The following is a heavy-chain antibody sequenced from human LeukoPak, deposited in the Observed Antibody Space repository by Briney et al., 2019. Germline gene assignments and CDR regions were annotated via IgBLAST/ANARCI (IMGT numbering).Heavy chain of an antibody. Sequence: ASVKVSCKASGYTFTSYAMHWVRQAPGQRLEWMGWINAGNGNTKYSQKFQGRVTITRDTSASTAYMELSSLRSEDTAVYYCARDASRYGDYYNDYWGQGTLVTVSS. V-gene: IGHV1-3*01. CDR2: INAGNGNT. D-gene: IGHD4-17*01. CDR1: GYTFTSYA. CDR3: ARDASRYGDYYNDY. J-gene: IGHJ4*02.